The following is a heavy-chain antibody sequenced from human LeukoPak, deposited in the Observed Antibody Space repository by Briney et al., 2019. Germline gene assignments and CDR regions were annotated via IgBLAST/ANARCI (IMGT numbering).Heavy chain of an antibody. CDR3: AKSSRTTYVHDAFDI. CDR1: GFTFSSYS. Sequence: PGGSLRLSCAASGFTFSSYSMNWVRRAPGKGLEWVSSISSSSSYIYYADTVKGRFTISRDNAKNSLYLQMNSLRAEDTAVYYCAKSSRTTYVHDAFDIWGQGAMVTVSS. CDR2: ISSSSSYI. D-gene: IGHD2/OR15-2a*01. J-gene: IGHJ3*02. V-gene: IGHV3-21*04.